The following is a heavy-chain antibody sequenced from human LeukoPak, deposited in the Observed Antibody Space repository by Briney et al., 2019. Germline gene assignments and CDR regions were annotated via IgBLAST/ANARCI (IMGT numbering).Heavy chain of an antibody. CDR2: IYSDNT. J-gene: IGHJ4*02. Sequence: QTGGSLRLSCTVSGFTVSSNSMSWVRQAPGKGLEWVSFIYSDNTHYSDSVKGRFTISRDNSKNTLYLQMNSLRVEDTAIYYCTRGMLRQPPDYWGQGMLVTVSS. D-gene: IGHD3-10*02. CDR1: GFTVSSNS. V-gene: IGHV3-66*03. CDR3: TRGMLRQPPDY.